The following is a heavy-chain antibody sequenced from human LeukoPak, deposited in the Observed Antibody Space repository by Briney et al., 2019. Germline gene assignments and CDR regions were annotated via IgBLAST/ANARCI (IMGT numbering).Heavy chain of an antibody. CDR1: GGSISSGGKF. D-gene: IGHD3-3*01. CDR3: ASSDYDFWSGYPW. Sequence: SQTLSLTCTVSGGSISSGGKFWSWIRQPPGKGLEWIGYIYHSGRTYYNPSLKSPVTMSVDRSKNQFSLKLSSVTAADTAVYYCASSDYDFWSGYPWWGQGTLVTVSS. CDR2: IYHSGRT. V-gene: IGHV4-30-2*01. J-gene: IGHJ4*02.